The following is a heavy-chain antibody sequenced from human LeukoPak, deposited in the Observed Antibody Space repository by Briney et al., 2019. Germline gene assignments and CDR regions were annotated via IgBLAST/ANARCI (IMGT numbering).Heavy chain of an antibody. CDR1: GGTFSSYA. J-gene: IGHJ3*02. CDR2: ITPILGIA. Sequence: SVKVSCKASGGTFSSYAISWVRQAPGQGLEWMGRITPILGIANYAQKFQGRVTITADKSTSTAYMELSSLRSEDTAVYYCARSVAVAYAFDIWGQGTMVTVSS. V-gene: IGHV1-69*04. CDR3: ARSVAVAYAFDI. D-gene: IGHD6-19*01.